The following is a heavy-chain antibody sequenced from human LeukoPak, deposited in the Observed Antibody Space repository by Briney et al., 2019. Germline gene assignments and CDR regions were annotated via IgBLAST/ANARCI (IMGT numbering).Heavy chain of an antibody. D-gene: IGHD6-13*01. CDR1: GFTFSSYA. CDR3: AKDYSSSWYAGDNWFDP. V-gene: IGHV3-23*01. J-gene: IGHJ5*02. Sequence: GGSLRLSCAASGFTFSSYAMSWVRQAPGKGLEWVSAISGSGGSTYYAGSVKGRFTISRDNSKNTLYLQMNSLRAEDTAVYYCAKDYSSSWYAGDNWFDPWGQGTLVTVSS. CDR2: ISGSGGST.